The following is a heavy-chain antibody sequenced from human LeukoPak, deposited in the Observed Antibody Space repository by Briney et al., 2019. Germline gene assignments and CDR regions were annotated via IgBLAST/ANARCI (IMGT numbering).Heavy chain of an antibody. V-gene: IGHV3-74*01. Sequence: GGSLRLSCAASGFNFSTSWMNWVRQAPGKGLVCVSRINTDGSSRSYADSVKGRFTISRDNAKNTLYLQMNSLRAEDTAIYYCTRASAGLSYLDLWGRGTLVTVSS. D-gene: IGHD3/OR15-3a*01. J-gene: IGHJ2*01. CDR2: INTDGSSR. CDR1: GFNFSTSW. CDR3: TRASAGLSYLDL.